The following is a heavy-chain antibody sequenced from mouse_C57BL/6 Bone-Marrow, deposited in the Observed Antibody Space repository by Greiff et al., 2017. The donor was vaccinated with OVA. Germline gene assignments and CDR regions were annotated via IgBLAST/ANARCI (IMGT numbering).Heavy chain of an antibody. CDR1: GFTFSDYY. CDR2: ISNGGGST. CDR3: AGRYYPGAWFAY. Sequence: EVKLVESGGGLVQPGGSLKLSCAASGFTFSDYYMYWVRQTPEKRLEWVAYISNGGGSTYYPDTVKGRFTISRDNAKNTLYLQMSRLKSEDTAMYDCAGRYYPGAWFAYWGQGTLVTVSA. J-gene: IGHJ3*01. D-gene: IGHD1-1*02. V-gene: IGHV5-12*01.